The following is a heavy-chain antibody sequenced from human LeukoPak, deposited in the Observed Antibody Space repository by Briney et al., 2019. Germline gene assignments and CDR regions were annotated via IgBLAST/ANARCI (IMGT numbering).Heavy chain of an antibody. V-gene: IGHV1-2*06. CDR2: INPNSGGT. Sequence: ASVKVSCKASGYTFTGYYMHWVRQAPGQGLEWMGRINPNSGGTNYAQKFQGRVTMTRDTSISTAYMELSRLGSDDTAVYYCVGGDSSSWYAGYQPRRYNWFDPWGQGTLVTVSS. CDR3: VGGDSSSWYAGYQPRRYNWFDP. D-gene: IGHD6-13*01. J-gene: IGHJ5*02. CDR1: GYTFTGYY.